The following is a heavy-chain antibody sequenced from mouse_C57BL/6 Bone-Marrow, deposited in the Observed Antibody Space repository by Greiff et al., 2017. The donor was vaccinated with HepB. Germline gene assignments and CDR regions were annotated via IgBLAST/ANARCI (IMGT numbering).Heavy chain of an antibody. D-gene: IGHD2-3*01. J-gene: IGHJ2*01. V-gene: IGHV1-82*01. CDR2: IYPGDGDT. CDR3: ARAWDDYFDY. Sequence: VQLQQSGPELVKPGASVKISCKASGYAFSSSWMNWVKQRPGKGLEWIGRIYPGDGDTNYNGKFKGKATLTADKSSSTAYMQLSSLTSEDSAVYFCARAWDDYFDYWGQGTTLTVSS. CDR1: GYAFSSSW.